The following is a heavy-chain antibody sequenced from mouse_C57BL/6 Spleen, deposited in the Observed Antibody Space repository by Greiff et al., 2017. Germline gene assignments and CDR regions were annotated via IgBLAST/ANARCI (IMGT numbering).Heavy chain of an antibody. CDR3: ASKEYSYYFDD. CDR1: GYSFTDYN. Sequence: EVQLVESGPELVKPGASVKISCKASGYSFTDYNMNWVKQSNGKSLEWIGVINPNYGTTSYNQKFKGKATLTVDQSSCTAYMQLNSLTSEYSAVYYCASKEYSYYFDDWGQGTTLTVSS. CDR2: INPNYGTT. V-gene: IGHV1-39*01. J-gene: IGHJ2*01. D-gene: IGHD5-2*01.